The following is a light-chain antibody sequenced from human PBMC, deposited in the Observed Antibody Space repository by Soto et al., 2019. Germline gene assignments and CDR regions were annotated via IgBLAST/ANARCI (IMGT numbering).Light chain of an antibody. J-gene: IGKJ1*01. CDR2: DAS. CDR3: QFYGDPPNT. V-gene: IGKV3-20*01. CDR1: QSVSSNF. Sequence: EIVLTQSPGTLSLSPGERGTLSCRASQSVSSNFLAWYQQKPGQAPGLLIFDASNWATGIPDRFTGRGSGTDFTLTISRLEPEDFAVYYCQFYGDPPNTFGQGTKVDIK.